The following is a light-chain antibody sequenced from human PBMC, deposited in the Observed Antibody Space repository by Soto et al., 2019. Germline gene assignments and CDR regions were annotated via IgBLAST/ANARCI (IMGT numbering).Light chain of an antibody. CDR2: KAS. CDR1: QSFSSS. CDR3: HLYST. Sequence: DIPMTQSPSTLSASVGDRVTITCRASQSFSSSLAWYQQKPGKDPKLLLYKASSLESGVPSRFSGSGSGTEFTLTISSLQPDHFTIYYAHLYSTFGQGTKVEIK. V-gene: IGKV1-5*03. J-gene: IGKJ1*01.